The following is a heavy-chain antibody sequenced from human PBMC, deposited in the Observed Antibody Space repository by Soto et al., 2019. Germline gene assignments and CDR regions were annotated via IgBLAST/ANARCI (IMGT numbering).Heavy chain of an antibody. Sequence: QVQLQESGPGLVKSSETLSITCNVSGGSISPYYWSGIRQSPGKGLEWIGYIAYSGNPYYSPSLKSRVIMSLDTAMNQITLTVASATAADSAVYFCARGVGSSPPRYWGQGTLVSVSS. CDR3: ARGVGSSPPRY. J-gene: IGHJ4*02. D-gene: IGHD1-26*01. CDR2: IAYSGNP. CDR1: GGSISPYY. V-gene: IGHV4-59*01.